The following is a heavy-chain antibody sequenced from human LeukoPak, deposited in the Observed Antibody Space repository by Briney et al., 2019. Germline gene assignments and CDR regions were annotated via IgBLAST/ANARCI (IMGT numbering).Heavy chain of an antibody. J-gene: IGHJ4*02. CDR2: INPSGGST. D-gene: IGHD5-18*01. CDR3: ARVLVDTAMAYDY. V-gene: IGHV1-46*01. CDR1: GYTFTGYY. Sequence: ASVKVSCKASGYTFTGYYMHWVRQAPGQGLEWMGVINPSGGSTTYAQKFQGRVTMTRDTSTSTVYMELSSLRSEDTAVYYCARVLVDTAMAYDYWGQGTLVTVSS.